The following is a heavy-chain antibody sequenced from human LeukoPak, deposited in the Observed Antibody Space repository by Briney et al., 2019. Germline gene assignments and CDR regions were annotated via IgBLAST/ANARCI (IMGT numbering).Heavy chain of an antibody. CDR1: GYTLTELS. Sequence: ASVKVSCKVSGYTLTELSMHWVRQAPGKGLEWMGGFDPEDGETIYAQKFQGRVTMTEDTSTDTAYMELSSLRSEDTAVYYCCEYSSSSEAFDIWGQGTMVTVSS. J-gene: IGHJ3*02. CDR2: FDPEDGET. CDR3: CEYSSSSEAFDI. V-gene: IGHV1-24*01. D-gene: IGHD6-6*01.